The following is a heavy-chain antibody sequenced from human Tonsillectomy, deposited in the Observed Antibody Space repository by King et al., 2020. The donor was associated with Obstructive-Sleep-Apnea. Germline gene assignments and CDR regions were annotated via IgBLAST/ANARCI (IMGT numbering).Heavy chain of an antibody. CDR1: GYSFTSYW. V-gene: IGHV5-10-1*01. CDR2: IDPSDSYT. D-gene: IGHD3-16*01. Sequence: VQLVESGAEVKKPGESLRISCKGSGYSFTSYWISWVRQMPGKGLEWMGRIDPSDSYTNYSPPFQGHVTISADKSISTAYLQLSSLKASDTAMYDCARPLGGTRYGMDVWGQGTTVTVSS. J-gene: IGHJ6*02. CDR3: ARPLGGTRYGMDV.